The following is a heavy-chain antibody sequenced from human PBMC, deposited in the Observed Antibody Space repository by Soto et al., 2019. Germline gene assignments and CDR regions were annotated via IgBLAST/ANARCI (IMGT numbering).Heavy chain of an antibody. D-gene: IGHD4-17*01. V-gene: IGHV1-2*02. CDR2: INPNSGVT. Sequence: ASVKVSCKASGYTFTDYFMHWVRRAPGQGLEWMGWINPNSGVTNYAQKFQGRVTMTRDTSISTAYMELTRLRSDDTAIYYCARGATYADYVGYWGQGTLVTVSS. CDR3: ARGATYADYVGY. CDR1: GYTFTDYF. J-gene: IGHJ4*02.